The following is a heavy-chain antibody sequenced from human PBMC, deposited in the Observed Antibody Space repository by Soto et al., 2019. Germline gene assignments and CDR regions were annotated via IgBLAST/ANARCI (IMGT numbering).Heavy chain of an antibody. J-gene: IGHJ6*02. Sequence: LRLSCAASGFTFSSYSMSWVRQAPGKGLEWVSYISSSSSTIYYADSVKGRFTISRDNAKNSLYLQMNSLRDEDTAVYYCARESPPLAGMDVWGQGTTVTVSS. D-gene: IGHD3-16*01. CDR2: ISSSSSTI. CDR1: GFTFSSYS. V-gene: IGHV3-48*02. CDR3: ARESPPLAGMDV.